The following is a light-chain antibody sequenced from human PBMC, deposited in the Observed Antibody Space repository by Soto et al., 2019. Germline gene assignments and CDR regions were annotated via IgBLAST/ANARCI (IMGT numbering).Light chain of an antibody. J-gene: IGKJ1*01. CDR1: HDISTF. Sequence: DIQMTQSPSSLSASVGDRVTITCRASHDISTFLAWYQQKQGKVPKLLIYTASTLQSGVPSRFSGSGSGTDFTLTISSLQPEDVATYYCQKYNSAPWTFGQGTKVDIK. V-gene: IGKV1-27*01. CDR3: QKYNSAPWT. CDR2: TAS.